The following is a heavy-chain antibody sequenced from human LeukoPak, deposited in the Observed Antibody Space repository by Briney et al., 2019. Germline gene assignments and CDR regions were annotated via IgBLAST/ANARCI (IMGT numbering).Heavy chain of an antibody. Sequence: GGSLRLSCAASGFTFSTYSMNWVRQAPGKGLEWVSYISSSSSTIYYADSVKGRFTISRDNAKNSLYLQMNSLRAEDTAVYYCARDLGYSSSWYGDWGQGTLVTVSS. V-gene: IGHV3-48*01. CDR1: GFTFSTYS. D-gene: IGHD6-13*01. CDR2: ISSSSSTI. CDR3: ARDLGYSSSWYGD. J-gene: IGHJ4*02.